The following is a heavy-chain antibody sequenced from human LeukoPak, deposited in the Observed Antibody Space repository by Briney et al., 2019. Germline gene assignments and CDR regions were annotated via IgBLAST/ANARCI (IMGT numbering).Heavy chain of an antibody. CDR3: ARQAYSSNLGWFDP. CDR1: GGSISSSTYY. CDR2: IYTSGST. Sequence: SETLSLTCSVSGGSISSSTYYWGWIRQPAGKGLEWIGNIYTSGSTYYNPSLKSRVTISVDTSKNQFSLKLGSVTAADTAVYYCARQAYSSNLGWFDPWGQGTLVTVSS. V-gene: IGHV4-39*01. J-gene: IGHJ5*02. D-gene: IGHD6-13*01.